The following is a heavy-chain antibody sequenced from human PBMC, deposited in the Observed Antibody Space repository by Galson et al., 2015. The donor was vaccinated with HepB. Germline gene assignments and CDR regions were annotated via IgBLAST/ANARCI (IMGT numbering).Heavy chain of an antibody. CDR1: GFTFSDYY. CDR2: ISSSSSYT. D-gene: IGHD3-9*01. J-gene: IGHJ3*02. V-gene: IGHV3-11*05. CDR3: ARDPNDISAHDAFDI. Sequence: SLRLSCAASGFTFSDYYMSWIRQAPGKGLEWVSYISSSSSYTNYADSVKGRFTISRDNAKNSLYLQMNSLRAEDTAVYYCARDPNDISAHDAFDIWGQGTMVTVSS.